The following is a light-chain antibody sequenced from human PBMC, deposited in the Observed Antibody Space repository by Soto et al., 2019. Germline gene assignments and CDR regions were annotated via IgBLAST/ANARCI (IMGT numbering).Light chain of an antibody. CDR2: AAS. CDR1: QGISNY. V-gene: IGKV1-27*01. Sequence: DIQMTQSPSSLSASIGDRVTITCRATQGISNYLAWYQQKPGKVPKLLIYAASTLQSGVPSRFSGSGSGTDFTLTISSLQPEDVATYYCQKYDSALGTFGQGTKVEIK. J-gene: IGKJ1*01. CDR3: QKYDSALGT.